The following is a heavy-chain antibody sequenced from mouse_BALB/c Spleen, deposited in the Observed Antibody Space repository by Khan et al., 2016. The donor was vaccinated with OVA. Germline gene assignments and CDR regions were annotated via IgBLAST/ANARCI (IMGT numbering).Heavy chain of an antibody. V-gene: IGHV5-6*01. CDR2: ISSDGDYT. CDR3: EEMQYTINDDNTKNTLYLRMSSLESADTAMYCCPRHLTGSFDY. D-gene: IGHD4-1*01. Sequence: EVKLMESGGDLVKPGGSLKLSCAASGLTFSSYSMSWVRQTPDQRLEWVASISSDGDYTYYSDSVKGRFTLSRDNSSNTAYLQMSSLKSEDNDKSKREEMQYTINDDNTKNTLYLRMSSLESADTAMYCCPRHLTGSFDYWGQGTLVTVSA. J-gene: IGHJ3*01. CDR1: GLTFSSYS.